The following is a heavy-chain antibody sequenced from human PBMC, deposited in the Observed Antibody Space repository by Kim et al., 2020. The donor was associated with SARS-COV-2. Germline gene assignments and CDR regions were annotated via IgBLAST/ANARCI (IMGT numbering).Heavy chain of an antibody. CDR1: GFTFSAYD. V-gene: IGHV3-48*02. Sequence: GGSLRLSCATSGFTFSAYDMNWVRRAPGKGLEWLAFITKSSTTIYYANSVKGRFTISRDNDKNSLYLQMNSLRDEDSALDYCVRDRMGGAFDIWGQGTMV. CDR2: ITKSSTTI. D-gene: IGHD3-16*01. J-gene: IGHJ3*02. CDR3: VRDRMGGAFDI.